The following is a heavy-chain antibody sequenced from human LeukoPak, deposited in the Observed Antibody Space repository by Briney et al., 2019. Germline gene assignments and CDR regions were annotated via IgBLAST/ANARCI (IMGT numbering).Heavy chain of an antibody. J-gene: IGHJ4*02. Sequence: ASVKVSCKASGYTFTSYGISWVRQAPGQGLEWMGWISAYNGNTNYARKLQGRVTMTTDTSTSTASMELRSVRSDDTAAYNCARDPGIAVAGLLDYWGQGTLVTVSS. D-gene: IGHD6-19*01. CDR2: ISAYNGNT. CDR1: GYTFTSYG. V-gene: IGHV1-18*04. CDR3: ARDPGIAVAGLLDY.